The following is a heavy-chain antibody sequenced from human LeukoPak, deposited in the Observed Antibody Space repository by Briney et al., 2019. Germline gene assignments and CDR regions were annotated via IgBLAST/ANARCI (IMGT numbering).Heavy chain of an antibody. CDR2: IYTSGST. D-gene: IGHD6-13*01. CDR1: AGSISSYD. V-gene: IGHV4-4*07. CDR3: ARLTSSWYQDWYFDL. Sequence: SETLSLTCTVSAGSISSYDWSWIRQPAGKGLEWIGRIYTSGSTKYNPSLKSRVTMSLDTSKKQFSLKLSSVTATDTAVYYCARLTSSWYQDWYFDLWGRGTLVTVSS. J-gene: IGHJ2*01.